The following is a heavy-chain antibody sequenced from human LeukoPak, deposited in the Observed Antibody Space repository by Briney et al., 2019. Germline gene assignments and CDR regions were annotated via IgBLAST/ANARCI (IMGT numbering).Heavy chain of an antibody. D-gene: IGHD2-2*01. CDR1: GSTFSSYA. Sequence: GGSLRLSCAASGSTFSSYAMSWVRQAPGKGLEWVSAISGSGGSTYYADSVKGRFTISRDNSKNTLYLQMNSLRAEDTAVYYCAKPGYCGSTSCSPFDYWGRGTLVTVSS. V-gene: IGHV3-23*01. CDR2: ISGSGGST. J-gene: IGHJ4*02. CDR3: AKPGYCGSTSCSPFDY.